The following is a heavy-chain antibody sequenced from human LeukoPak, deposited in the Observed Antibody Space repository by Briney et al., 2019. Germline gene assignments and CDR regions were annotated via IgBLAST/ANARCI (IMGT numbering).Heavy chain of an antibody. J-gene: IGHJ4*02. CDR1: GYTFATYS. Sequence: ASVKVSCKASGYTFATYSISWMRQAPGQGLEWMGWISAYNGNTNYAQKLQGRVTMTTDTSTSTAYMELRSLRSDDTAVYYCARTGPRQPKKFDYWGQGTLVTVSS. V-gene: IGHV1-18*01. CDR3: ARTGPRQPKKFDY. D-gene: IGHD6-13*01. CDR2: ISAYNGNT.